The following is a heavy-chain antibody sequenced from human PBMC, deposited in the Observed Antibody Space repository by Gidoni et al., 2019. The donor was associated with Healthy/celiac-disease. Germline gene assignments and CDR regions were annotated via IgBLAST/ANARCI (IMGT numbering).Heavy chain of an antibody. V-gene: IGHV3-30*18. D-gene: IGHD6-13*01. CDR3: AKERIAAAGTSHKAFDY. CDR1: GFTFSSYG. CDR2: ISYDGSNK. Sequence: QVQLVESGGGVVQPGRSLRLSRAASGFTFSSYGMHWVRQAPGKGLEWVAVISYDGSNKYYADSVKGRFTISRDNSKNTLYLQMNSLRAEDTAVYYCAKERIAAAGTSHKAFDYWGQGTLVTVSS. J-gene: IGHJ4*02.